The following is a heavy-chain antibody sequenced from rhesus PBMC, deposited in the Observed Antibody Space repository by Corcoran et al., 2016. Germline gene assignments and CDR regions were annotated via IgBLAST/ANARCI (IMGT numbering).Heavy chain of an antibody. V-gene: IGHV4-169*01. D-gene: IGHD3-22*01. Sequence: QLQLQESGPGLVKPSETLSVTCAVSGGSISSSYWSWIRQAPGTGLEWIGDISCSVCSTTRHPSDKMGGTVSVDPSKDRLSLKLSYVPAAATAVYYCARVGDWSDYYPFDYWGQGVLVTVSS. CDR2: ISCSVCST. CDR1: GGSISSSY. J-gene: IGHJ4*01. CDR3: ARVGDWSDYYPFDY.